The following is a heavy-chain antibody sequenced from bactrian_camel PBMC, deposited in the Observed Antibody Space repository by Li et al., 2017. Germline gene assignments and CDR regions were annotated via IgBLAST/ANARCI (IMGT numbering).Heavy chain of an antibody. V-gene: IGHV3S40*01. CDR1: GFTFSSYY. CDR3: AAEGFFCDDLSPRVFNA. Sequence: VQLVESGGDLVRPGGSLRLSCAASGFTFSSYYMSWVRQAPGKGLEWVSTIRGGGGTTYYADSVKGRFTIPRDNTNNILYLQLDSLKTEDTAMYYCAAEGFFCDDLSPRVFNAWGQGTQVTVS. D-gene: IGHD1*01. CDR2: IRGGGGTT. J-gene: IGHJ6*01.